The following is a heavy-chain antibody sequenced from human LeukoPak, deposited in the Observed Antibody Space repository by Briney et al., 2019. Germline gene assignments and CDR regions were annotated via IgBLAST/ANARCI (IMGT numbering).Heavy chain of an antibody. J-gene: IGHJ4*02. Sequence: GASVKVSCKASGYTFTSYHMHWVRQAPGQGLEWMGIINPSGGSTSYAQKFQDRVTMTRDMSTSTVYMELSSLRSEDTAVYYCASYLSGWPMKYWGQGTLVTVSS. CDR2: INPSGGST. CDR3: ASYLSGWPMKY. D-gene: IGHD6-19*01. V-gene: IGHV1-46*01. CDR1: GYTFTSYH.